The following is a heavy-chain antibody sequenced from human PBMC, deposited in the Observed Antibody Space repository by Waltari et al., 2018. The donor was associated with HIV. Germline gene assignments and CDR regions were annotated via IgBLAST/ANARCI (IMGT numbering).Heavy chain of an antibody. CDR2: MNPYSGNT. V-gene: IGHV1-8*01. D-gene: IGHD2-2*02. J-gene: IGHJ4*02. CDR1: GYTFTNYD. CDR3: ARSLACPDCYTKIDS. Sequence: QVQLVQSGAEVKKPGASVTVSCKAFGYTFTNYDINWVRQAPGQGREWVGWMNPYSGNTGYAQRFQGRVTMTRSTPITTAYMELSGLTSDDTAVYFCARSLACPDCYTKIDSWGQGTLVTVSS.